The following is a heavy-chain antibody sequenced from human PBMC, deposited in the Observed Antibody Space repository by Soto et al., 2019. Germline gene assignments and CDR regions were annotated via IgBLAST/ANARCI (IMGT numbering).Heavy chain of an antibody. CDR1: GGSISSYY. V-gene: IGHV4-59*01. J-gene: IGHJ5*02. CDR2: IYYSGST. D-gene: IGHD3-10*01. CDR3: ARTDIMVRANQEYWFDP. Sequence: PSETLSLTCTVSGGSISSYYWSWIRQPPGKGLEWIGYIYYSGSTNYNPSLKSRVTISVDTSKNQFSLKLSSVTAADTAVYYCARTDIMVRANQEYWFDPWGQGTPVTAPQ.